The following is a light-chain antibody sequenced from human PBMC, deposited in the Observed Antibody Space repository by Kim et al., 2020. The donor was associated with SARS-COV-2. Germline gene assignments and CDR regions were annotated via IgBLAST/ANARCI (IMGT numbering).Light chain of an antibody. J-gene: IGLJ2*01. V-gene: IGLV3-19*01. Sequence: SSELTQDPAVSVALGQTVRITCQGDSLRSYYASWYQQKPGQAPVLVIYGKNNRPSGIPDRFSGSSSGNTASLTITGAQAEDEADYYCNSRDSSGNHLVFGGGLHLTVL. CDR1: SLRSYY. CDR3: NSRDSSGNHLV. CDR2: GKN.